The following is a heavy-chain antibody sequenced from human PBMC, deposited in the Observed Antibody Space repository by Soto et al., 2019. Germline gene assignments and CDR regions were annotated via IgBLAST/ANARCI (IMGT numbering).Heavy chain of an antibody. D-gene: IGHD5-12*01. Sequence: EVQLVESGGGLVQPGGSLRLSCAASGFTVSSNYMNWVRQAPGEGLEWVSVIHSGGSTYYADSVKGRFTISRDNSKNTMYLHMNSLRAEDTAVFYCARARGPSRSFDSWGQGTLVTVSS. CDR2: IHSGGST. V-gene: IGHV3-66*01. CDR1: GFTVSSNY. CDR3: ARARGPSRSFDS. J-gene: IGHJ4*02.